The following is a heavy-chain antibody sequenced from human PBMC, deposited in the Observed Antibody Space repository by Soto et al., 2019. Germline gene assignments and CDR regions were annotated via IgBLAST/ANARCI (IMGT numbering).Heavy chain of an antibody. D-gene: IGHD1-26*01. CDR1: GGSISSGDYY. CDR2: IYYSGST. V-gene: IGHV4-30-4*01. J-gene: IGHJ4*02. CDR3: GRDLRDWDSGSYSYEY. Sequence: SETLSLTCTVSGGSISSGDYYWSWIRQPPGKGLECIGNIYYSGSTYYNLSLKSRLTISVDTSKNQFSLKLSSLTAADTAVYYCGRDLRDWDSGSYSYEYWGQGALVTVSS.